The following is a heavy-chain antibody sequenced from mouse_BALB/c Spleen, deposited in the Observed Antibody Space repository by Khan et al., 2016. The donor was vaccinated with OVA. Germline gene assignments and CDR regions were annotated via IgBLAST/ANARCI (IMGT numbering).Heavy chain of an antibody. J-gene: IGHJ2*01. V-gene: IGHV3-2*02. CDR3: GRTARLKY. CDR2: ISYSGST. CDR1: GYSITSGYG. Sequence: EVKLLESGPGLVKPSQSLSLTCTVTGYSITSGYGWNWIRQFPGNKLEWMGYISYSGSTNYNPSLKSRISITRDTSKNQFFLQLNSVTTEDTATYYCGRTARLKYWGQGTTLTVSS. D-gene: IGHD3-3*01.